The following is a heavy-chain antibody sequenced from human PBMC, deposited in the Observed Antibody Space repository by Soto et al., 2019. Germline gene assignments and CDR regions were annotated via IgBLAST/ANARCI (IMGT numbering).Heavy chain of an antibody. CDR1: GYTFTGFF. CDR2: INPNTGGT. V-gene: IGHV1-2*02. J-gene: IGHJ4*02. D-gene: IGHD6-6*01. CDR3: AREGIEARSPSD. Sequence: QVQVVQSGAQVKKPGASVKVSCKASGYTFTGFFLHWVRQAPGHGLEWLGWINPNTGGTNYPQDFPGRITMTRDTSISTAYLELTSLRSDDTAVYYCAREGIEARSPSDRGQGTLVTVS.